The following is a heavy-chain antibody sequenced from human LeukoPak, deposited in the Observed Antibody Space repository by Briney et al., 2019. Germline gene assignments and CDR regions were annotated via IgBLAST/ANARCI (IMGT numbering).Heavy chain of an antibody. CDR2: ISAYNGNT. J-gene: IGHJ6*02. Sequence: ASVKVSCKASGYTFTSYGISWVRQAPGQGLEWVGWISAYNGNTNYAQKLQGRVTMTTDTSTSTAYMELRSLRSDDTAVYYCASVAAAGYYYYGMDVWGQGTTVTVSS. V-gene: IGHV1-18*01. CDR1: GYTFTSYG. CDR3: ASVAAAGYYYYGMDV. D-gene: IGHD6-13*01.